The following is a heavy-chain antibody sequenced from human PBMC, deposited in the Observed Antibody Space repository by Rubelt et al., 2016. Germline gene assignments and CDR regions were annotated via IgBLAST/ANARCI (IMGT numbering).Heavy chain of an antibody. CDR3: ARDQGSGLKDAFDI. V-gene: IGHV4-39*07. J-gene: IGHJ3*02. D-gene: IGHD3-10*01. CDR1: GGSISSSSYY. Sequence: QLQLQESGPGLVKPSETLSLTCTVSGGSISSSSYYWGWIRQPPGKGLEWIGSIYYSGRTDYNPSLKSRITVSMDTAKNQFSLNLNSVTVADTAVYYCARDQGSGLKDAFDIWGQGTMVTVSS. CDR2: IYYSGRT.